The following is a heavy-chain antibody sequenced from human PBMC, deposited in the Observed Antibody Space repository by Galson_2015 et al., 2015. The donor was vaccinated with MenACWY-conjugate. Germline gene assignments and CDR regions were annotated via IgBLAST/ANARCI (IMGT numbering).Heavy chain of an antibody. D-gene: IGHD4-17*01. V-gene: IGHV3-23*01. CDR1: GFTFSSYW. CDR2: ITGSGAAA. Sequence: SLRLSCAASGFTFSSYWMHWVRQVPGKGLQWVSAITGSGAAAYYADSVRGRFTASRDISKNTVYLQMNALRAEDTARYFCAKDPNGDYVGAFDMWGQGTMVTVSS. J-gene: IGHJ3*02. CDR3: AKDPNGDYVGAFDM.